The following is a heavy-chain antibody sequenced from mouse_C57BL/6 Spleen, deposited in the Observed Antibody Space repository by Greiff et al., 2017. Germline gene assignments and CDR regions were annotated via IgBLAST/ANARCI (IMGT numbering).Heavy chain of an antibody. CDR3: AGGIYSFDV. J-gene: IGHJ1*03. CDR1: GYTFTDYN. V-gene: IGHV1-22*01. D-gene: IGHD2-12*01. CDR2: INPNNGGT. Sequence: VHVKQSGPELVKPGASVKMSCKASGYTFTDYNMHWVKQSHGKSLEWIGYINPNNGGTSYNQKFKGKATLTVNKSSSTAYMELRSLTSEDSAVYYCAGGIYSFDVWGTGTTVTVSS.